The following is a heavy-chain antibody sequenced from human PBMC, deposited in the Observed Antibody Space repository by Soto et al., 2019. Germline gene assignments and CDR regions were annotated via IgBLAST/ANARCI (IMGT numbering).Heavy chain of an antibody. CDR2: IFSNDEK. J-gene: IGHJ6*03. CDR1: GFSLSNARMG. V-gene: IGHV2-26*01. Sequence: QVTLKESGPVLVKPTETLTLTCTVSGFSLSNARMGVSWIRQPPGKALEWLAHIFSNDEKSYSTSLKSRLTISKDTSKSQVVLTMTNMDPVDTATYYCARIRGYYDFWSGYRTLPTRSDYYYYYMDVWGKGTTVTVSS. CDR3: ARIRGYYDFWSGYRTLPTRSDYYYYYMDV. D-gene: IGHD3-3*01.